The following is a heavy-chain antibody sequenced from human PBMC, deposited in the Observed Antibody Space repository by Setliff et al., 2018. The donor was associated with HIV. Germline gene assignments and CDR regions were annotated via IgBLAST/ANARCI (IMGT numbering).Heavy chain of an antibody. J-gene: IGHJ4*02. CDR3: AKNLYRSPWSPLDY. CDR2: IRYDGSYK. CDR1: DFTFSSYG. D-gene: IGHD6-19*01. V-gene: IGHV3-30*02. Sequence: PGGSLRLSCAASDFTFSSYGMHWVRQAPGKGLEWVAFIRYDGSYKFYADSVKGRFTISRDNSKNTLYLQMNSLRPEDTAVYYCAKNLYRSPWSPLDYWGQG.